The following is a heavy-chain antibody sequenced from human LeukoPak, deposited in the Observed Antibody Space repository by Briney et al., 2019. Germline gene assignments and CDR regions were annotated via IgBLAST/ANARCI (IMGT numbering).Heavy chain of an antibody. CDR1: GGPISSYS. Sequence: SETRSLTSTASGGPISSYSWTWIRKPPGKGRSGIGRIYTSGSTNYNPSLKSRVTMSVDTSKNQFSLKLSSVTAADTAVYYCATPYDYGDSDAFDIWGQGTMVTVSS. CDR2: IYTSGST. D-gene: IGHD4-17*01. CDR3: ATPYDYGDSDAFDI. J-gene: IGHJ3*02. V-gene: IGHV4-4*07.